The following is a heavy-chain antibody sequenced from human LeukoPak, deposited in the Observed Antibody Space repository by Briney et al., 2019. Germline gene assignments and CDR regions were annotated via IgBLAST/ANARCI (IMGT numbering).Heavy chain of an antibody. V-gene: IGHV4-59*01. D-gene: IGHD3-3*01. Sequence: SETLSLTCTVSGGSISSYYWSWIRQPPGKGLERIGYIYYSGSTNYNPSLKSRVTISVDTSKNQFSLKLSSVTAADTAVYYCARDSSRITIFGVALGPLDYWGQGTLVTVSS. CDR2: IYYSGST. J-gene: IGHJ4*02. CDR1: GGSISSYY. CDR3: ARDSSRITIFGVALGPLDY.